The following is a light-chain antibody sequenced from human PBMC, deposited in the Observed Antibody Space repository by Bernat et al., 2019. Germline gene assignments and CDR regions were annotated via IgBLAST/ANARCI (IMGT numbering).Light chain of an antibody. V-gene: IGKV3-11*01. CDR3: QQRSNSPLT. CDR2: DAS. Sequence: EIVLTQSPATLSLSPGERATLSCRASQSVSSSLAWYQQKPGQAPRLLIYDASNRATGIPARFSGSGSGTDFTLTISSLEPEDFAVYYCQQRSNSPLTFGRGTKVEIK. CDR1: QSVSSS. J-gene: IGKJ4*01.